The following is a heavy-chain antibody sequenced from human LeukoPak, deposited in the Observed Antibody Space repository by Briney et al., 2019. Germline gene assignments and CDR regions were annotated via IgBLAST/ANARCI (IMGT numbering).Heavy chain of an antibody. J-gene: IGHJ4*02. CDR3: VGNGYYALDY. CDR2: IYRSGAT. CDR1: GDSFSSNNY. D-gene: IGHD2/OR15-2a*01. V-gene: IGHV4-4*02. Sequence: SETLSLTCAVSGDSFSSNNYWTWVRQPPGKGLEWIGEIYRSGATNYNPSLKSRVTISVDKSKNHLSLKLTSVTAADTAVYFCVGNGYYALDYWGQGALVTVAS.